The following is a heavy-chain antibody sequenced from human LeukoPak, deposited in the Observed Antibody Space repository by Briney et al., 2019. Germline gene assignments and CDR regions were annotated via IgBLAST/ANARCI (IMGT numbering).Heavy chain of an antibody. Sequence: GASVKVSCKASGYTLTSYDINWVRQATGQGLEWMGWMNPNSGNTGYAQKFQGRVTMTRSTSISTAYMELSSLRSEDTAVYYCARGIGSGYARNYWGQGTLVTVSS. CDR1: GYTLTSYD. D-gene: IGHD5-12*01. J-gene: IGHJ4*02. V-gene: IGHV1-8*01. CDR3: ARGIGSGYARNY. CDR2: MNPNSGNT.